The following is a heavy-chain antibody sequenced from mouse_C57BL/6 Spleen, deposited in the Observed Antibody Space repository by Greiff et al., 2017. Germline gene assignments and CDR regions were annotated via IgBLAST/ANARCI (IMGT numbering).Heavy chain of an antibody. Sequence: VQLKESGPGLVKPSQSLSLTCSVTGYSITSGYYWNWIRQFPGNKLEWMGYISYDGSNNYNPSLKNRISITRDTSKNQFFLKLNSVTTEDTATYYCAREIYYGPYYYAMDYWGQGTSVTVSS. V-gene: IGHV3-6*01. CDR2: ISYDGSN. J-gene: IGHJ4*01. CDR3: AREIYYGPYYYAMDY. CDR1: GYSITSGYY. D-gene: IGHD2-1*01.